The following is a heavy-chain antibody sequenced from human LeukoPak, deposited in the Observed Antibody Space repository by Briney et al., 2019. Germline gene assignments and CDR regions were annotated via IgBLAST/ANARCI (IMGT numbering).Heavy chain of an antibody. CDR1: GFTFSSYG. CDR2: IRYDGSNK. J-gene: IGHJ4*02. Sequence: GGSLRLSCAASGFTFSSYGMHWVRQAPGKGLEWVAFIRYDGSNKYYADSVKGRFTISRDNSKNTLYLQMNSLRAEGTAVYYCAKDLDIVVVVAATRGLGDYWGQGTLVTVPS. V-gene: IGHV3-30*02. CDR3: AKDLDIVVVVAATRGLGDY. D-gene: IGHD2-15*01.